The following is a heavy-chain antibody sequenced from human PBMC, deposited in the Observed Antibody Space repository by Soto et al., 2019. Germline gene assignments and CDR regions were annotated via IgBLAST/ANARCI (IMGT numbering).Heavy chain of an antibody. D-gene: IGHD2-8*01. CDR3: ATRPMVYATPYYFDY. CDR1: GGTFSSYA. V-gene: IGHV1-69*13. Sequence: ASVKVSCKASGGTFSSYAISWVRQAPGQGLEWMGGIIPIFGTANYAQKFQGRVTITADESTSTAYMELSSLGSEDTAVYYCATRPMVYATPYYFDYWGQGTLVTVSS. J-gene: IGHJ4*02. CDR2: IIPIFGTA.